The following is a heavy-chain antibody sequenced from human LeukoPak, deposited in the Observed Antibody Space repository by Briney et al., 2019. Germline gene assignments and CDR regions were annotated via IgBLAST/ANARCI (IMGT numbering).Heavy chain of an antibody. CDR3: ARGGDSSGGGFDY. V-gene: IGHV3-21*01. CDR1: GFTFSSYS. CDR2: ISSSSSYI. Sequence: GGSLRLSCAASGFTFSSYSMNWVPQAPGKGLEWVSSISSSSSYIYYADSVKGRFTISRDNAKNSLYLHMNSLRAEDTAVYYCARGGDSSGGGFDYWGQGTLVTVSS. J-gene: IGHJ4*02. D-gene: IGHD6-19*01.